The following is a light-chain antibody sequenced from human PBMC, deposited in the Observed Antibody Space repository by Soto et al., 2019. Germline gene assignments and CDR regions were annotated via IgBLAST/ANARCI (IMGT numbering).Light chain of an antibody. CDR2: EDN. CDR3: QSYDSSNQV. Sequence: NFMLTQPHSVSESPGKTVTISCTRSSGSIASNYVPWYQQRPGSSPPTVIYEDNQRPSGGPDRFSGSIDSSSNSASLTFSRLKTEEEDDYYCQSYDSSNQVFGGGTKLTVL. V-gene: IGLV6-57*01. J-gene: IGLJ3*02. CDR1: SGSIASNY.